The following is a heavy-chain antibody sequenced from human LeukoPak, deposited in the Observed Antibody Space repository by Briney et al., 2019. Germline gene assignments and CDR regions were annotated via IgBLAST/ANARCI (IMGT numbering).Heavy chain of an antibody. J-gene: IGHJ4*02. CDR2: INPNSGGT. CDR3: ARDWAVGATMDFDY. V-gene: IGHV1-2*02. Sequence: ASVKVSCKASGYTFTGYYMHWVRQAPGQGLEWMGWINPNSGGTNYAQKFQGRVTMTRDTSTSTVYMELSSLRSEDTAVYYCARDWAVGATMDFDYWGQGTLVTVSS. CDR1: GYTFTGYY. D-gene: IGHD1-26*01.